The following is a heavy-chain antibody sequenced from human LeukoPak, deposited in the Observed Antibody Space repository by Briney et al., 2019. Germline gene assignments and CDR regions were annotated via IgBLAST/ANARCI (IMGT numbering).Heavy chain of an antibody. CDR1: GYTFSTSR. Sequence: GGSLRLSCAGSGYTFSTSRMYCGRQAPGKGLQWVANIKPDGSDKYYAESVRGRFTISRDNAKNSLYLEMNSLTADETAVYYCAKYREWRQQDYWGQGTLVTVSS. D-gene: IGHD5-24*01. V-gene: IGHV3-7*02. CDR3: AKYREWRQQDY. CDR2: IKPDGSDK. J-gene: IGHJ4*02.